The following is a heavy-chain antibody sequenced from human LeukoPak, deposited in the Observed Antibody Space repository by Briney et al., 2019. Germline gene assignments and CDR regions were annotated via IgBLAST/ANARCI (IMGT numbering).Heavy chain of an antibody. D-gene: IGHD5-18*01. J-gene: IGHJ4*02. Sequence: SVKVSCKASGYTFTSYGISRVRQAPGQGLEWMGWISAYNGNTNYAQKVQGRVTMTTDTSTSTAYMELSSLRADDTAVYYCARDPGRGSSYGYRDYWGQGTLVTVSS. V-gene: IGHV1-18*01. CDR2: ISAYNGNT. CDR3: ARDPGRGSSYGYRDY. CDR1: GYTFTSYG.